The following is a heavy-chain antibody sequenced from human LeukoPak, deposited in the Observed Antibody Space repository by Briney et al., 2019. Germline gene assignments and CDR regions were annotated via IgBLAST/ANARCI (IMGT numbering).Heavy chain of an antibody. Sequence: GSSLRLSCAASGFMFTNCAFHWVRQAPGKGPEWVATVSYDGKYEFYSDSVKGRFSISRDNSKNTLYVQINSLRGEDTAVYYCARGVAGTHYSYYYGMDVWGQGTAVTVSS. J-gene: IGHJ6*02. D-gene: IGHD6-19*01. V-gene: IGHV3-30*07. CDR1: GFMFTNCA. CDR3: ARGVAGTHYSYYYGMDV. CDR2: VSYDGKYE.